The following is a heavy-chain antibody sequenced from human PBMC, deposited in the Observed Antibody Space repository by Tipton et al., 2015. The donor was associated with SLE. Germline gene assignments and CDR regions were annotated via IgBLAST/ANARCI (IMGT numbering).Heavy chain of an antibody. V-gene: IGHV3-23*01. CDR1: GFTFSSYA. Sequence: SLRLSCAASGFTFSSYAMSWVRQAPGKGLEWVSGISGSGSSTYYADSLKGRFTISRDNSKNTLYLQMNSLRAEDTAVYYCARAPSSIAALNLWGQGTLVTVSS. CDR3: ARAPSSIAALNL. D-gene: IGHD6-6*01. J-gene: IGHJ5*02. CDR2: ISGSGSST.